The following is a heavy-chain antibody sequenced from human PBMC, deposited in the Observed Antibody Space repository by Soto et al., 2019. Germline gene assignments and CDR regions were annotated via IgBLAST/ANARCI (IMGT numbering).Heavy chain of an antibody. CDR1: GGSISSSSYY. V-gene: IGHV4-39*01. J-gene: IGHJ6*02. Sequence: SETLSLTCTVSGGSISSSSYYWGWIRQPPGKGLEWIGSIYYSGSTYYNPSLKSRVTISVDTSKNQFSLKLSSVTAADTAVYYCWGFPKGIVVVPAATDVWGQGTTVTVSS. CDR2: IYYSGST. CDR3: WGFPKGIVVVPAATDV. D-gene: IGHD2-2*01.